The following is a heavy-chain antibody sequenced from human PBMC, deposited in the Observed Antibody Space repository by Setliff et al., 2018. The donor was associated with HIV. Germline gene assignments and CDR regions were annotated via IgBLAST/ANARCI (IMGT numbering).Heavy chain of an antibody. CDR2: INPNSGGT. J-gene: IGHJ4*02. CDR1: GGTFSSYT. V-gene: IGHV1-2*02. Sequence: ASVKVSCKASGGTFSSYTISWVRQAPGQGLEWMGGINPNSGGTNYEQKFQGRVTMSRDTSISTAYMELSRLRSDDTAMFCCARGDFDFWGQGTLVTVSS. CDR3: ARGDFDF. D-gene: IGHD2-21*01.